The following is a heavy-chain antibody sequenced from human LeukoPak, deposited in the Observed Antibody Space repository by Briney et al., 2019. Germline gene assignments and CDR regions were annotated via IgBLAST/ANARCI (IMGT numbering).Heavy chain of an antibody. Sequence: WASVKVSCKASGYTFTGYYMHWVRQAPGQGLEWMGWINPNSGGTNYAQKFQGRVTMTRDTSISTAYMELSRLRSDDTAVYYRARVGSVAGFVNWFDPWGQGTLVTVSS. J-gene: IGHJ5*02. CDR1: GYTFTGYY. D-gene: IGHD6-19*01. CDR2: INPNSGGT. V-gene: IGHV1-2*02. CDR3: ARVGSVAGFVNWFDP.